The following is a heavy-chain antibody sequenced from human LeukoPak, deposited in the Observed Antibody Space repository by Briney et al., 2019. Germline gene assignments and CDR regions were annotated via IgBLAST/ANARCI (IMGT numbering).Heavy chain of an antibody. D-gene: IGHD1-26*01. Sequence: RSSEALPLTCTVSRGSIISSSYDSGWIRQPPGKGLERLGWSYYNGSTYYTPSLKRRLSLSVDTSQNQFSLKLSSVTAAEAAVYYCARHGEEWEQYYFDYWGQGTLVTVSS. CDR1: RGSIISSSYD. CDR2: SYYNGST. CDR3: ARHGEEWEQYYFDY. V-gene: IGHV4-39*01. J-gene: IGHJ4*02.